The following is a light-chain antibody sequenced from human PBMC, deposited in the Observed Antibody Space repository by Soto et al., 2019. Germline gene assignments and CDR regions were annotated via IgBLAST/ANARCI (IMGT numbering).Light chain of an antibody. CDR1: QGISSY. J-gene: IGKJ4*01. Sequence: DIQLTQSPSFLSASVGDRVTITCRASQGISSYLAWYQQKPGKAPKLLIYAGSTLQSGVPSRFSGSGSGTEFTLTISSLQPEHFATYYCQQLNSYPLTFGGGTKVEIK. CDR2: AGS. V-gene: IGKV1-9*01. CDR3: QQLNSYPLT.